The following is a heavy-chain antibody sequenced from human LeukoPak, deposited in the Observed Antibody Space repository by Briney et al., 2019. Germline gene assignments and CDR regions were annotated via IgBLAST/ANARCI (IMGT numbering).Heavy chain of an antibody. CDR3: ARDGYCSSTGCSAYFFDS. CDR1: GFAFSSYA. D-gene: IGHD2-2*03. CDR2: ISYDGSNK. V-gene: IGHV3-30-3*01. Sequence: GGCLRLSCAASGFAFSSYAMHWVRQAPGKGLHWVAVISYDGSNKYYADSVKGRFTISRDNSKHTLYLHLNSLRPEDTALYYCARDGYCSSTGCSAYFFDSWGQGTLVTVSS. J-gene: IGHJ4*02.